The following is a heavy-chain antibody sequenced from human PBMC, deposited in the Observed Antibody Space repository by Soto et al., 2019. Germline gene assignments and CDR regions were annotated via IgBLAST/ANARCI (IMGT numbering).Heavy chain of an antibody. CDR1: GGSFSGYY. Sequence: TLSLTCAAYGGSFSGYYWSWIRQPPGKGLEWIGEINHSGSTNYNPSLKSRVTISVDTSKNQFSLKLSSVTAADTAVYYCARGRTKRSDFFGVVINYYYYGMDVWGQGTTVTVSS. CDR3: ARGRTKRSDFFGVVINYYYYGMDV. V-gene: IGHV4-34*01. CDR2: INHSGST. J-gene: IGHJ6*02. D-gene: IGHD3-3*01.